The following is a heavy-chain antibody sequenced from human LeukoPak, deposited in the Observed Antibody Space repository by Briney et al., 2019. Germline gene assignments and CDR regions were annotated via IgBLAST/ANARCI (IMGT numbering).Heavy chain of an antibody. V-gene: IGHV1-2*02. J-gene: IGHJ5*02. CDR2: INPQSGGT. D-gene: IGHD3-22*01. CDR3: ARFRFDYYDSSGTPNWFDP. CDR1: GYTFTGYY. Sequence: ASVKVSCKASGYTFTGYYMHWVRQAPGQGLEWMGWINPQSGGTNYAQKFQGRVTMTRDTSISTAYMELSRLRSDDTAVYYCARFRFDYYDSSGTPNWFDPWGQGTLVTVSS.